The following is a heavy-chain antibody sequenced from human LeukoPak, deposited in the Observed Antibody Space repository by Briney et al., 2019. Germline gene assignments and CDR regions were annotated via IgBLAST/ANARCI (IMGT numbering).Heavy chain of an antibody. V-gene: IGHV3-30-3*01. CDR3: ARIDDFYGMDV. CDR1: GFTFSSYA. CDR2: ISYDGSNK. D-gene: IGHD3-3*01. J-gene: IGHJ6*02. Sequence: PXGSLRLSCAASGFTFSSYAMHWVRQAPGKGLEWVAAISYDGSNKYYADSVKGRFTISRDNPKNTLYLQMNSLRAEDTAVYYCARIDDFYGMDVWGQGTTVTVSS.